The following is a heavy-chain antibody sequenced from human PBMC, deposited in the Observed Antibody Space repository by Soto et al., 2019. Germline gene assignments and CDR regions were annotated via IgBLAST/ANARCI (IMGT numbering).Heavy chain of an antibody. CDR3: ARASATYDFWSGYYLFDY. CDR1: GGSISSYY. CDR2: IYYSGST. J-gene: IGHJ4*02. Sequence: SETLSLTCTVSGGSISSYYWSWIRQPPGKGLEWIGYIYYSGSTNYNPSLKSRVTISVDTSKNQFSLKLSSVTAADTAVYYCARASATYDFWSGYYLFDYWGQGTLVTVSS. V-gene: IGHV4-59*01. D-gene: IGHD3-3*01.